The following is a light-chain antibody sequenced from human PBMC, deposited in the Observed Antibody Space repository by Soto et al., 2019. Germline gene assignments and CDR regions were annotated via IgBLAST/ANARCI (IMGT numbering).Light chain of an antibody. V-gene: IGKV3-20*01. Sequence: EIVLMQSPDTLSLSPGERATLSCRASESISSHYIAWYQQKPGQAPRLLIFGASTRATGIPVRFSGSWSGTDFTLPISRLETEDFAVYYCQNFGDSPLTFGPGTKVDIK. CDR1: ESISSHY. CDR3: QNFGDSPLT. CDR2: GAS. J-gene: IGKJ3*01.